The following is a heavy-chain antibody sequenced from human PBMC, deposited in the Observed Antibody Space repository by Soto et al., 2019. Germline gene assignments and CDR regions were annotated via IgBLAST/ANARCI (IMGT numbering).Heavy chain of an antibody. CDR2: IKSKTDGGTT. CDR1: GFTFSNAW. J-gene: IGHJ3*02. CDR3: TTSWGGRGAFDI. Sequence: GGSLRLSCAASGFTFSNAWMSWVRQAPGKGLEWVGRIKSKTDGGTTDYAAPVKGRFTISRDDSKNTLYLQMNSLKTEDTAVYYCTTSWGGRGAFDIWGQGTMVTVSS. V-gene: IGHV3-15*01. D-gene: IGHD3-16*01.